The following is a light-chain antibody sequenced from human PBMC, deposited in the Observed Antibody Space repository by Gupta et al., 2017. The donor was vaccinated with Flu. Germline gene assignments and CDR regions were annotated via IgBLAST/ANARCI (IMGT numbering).Light chain of an antibody. V-gene: IGKV1-5*03. CDR2: KAS. J-gene: IGKJ1*01. CDR3: QQYNTYSRT. CDR1: QSISSW. Sequence: PSTLSASIGDRVTITCRASQSISSWLAWYQQKRGKAPKLLIYKASTLESGVPSRFSGSGSGTEFTLTISSLQPDDFATYYCQQYNTYSRTFGQGTKVEIK.